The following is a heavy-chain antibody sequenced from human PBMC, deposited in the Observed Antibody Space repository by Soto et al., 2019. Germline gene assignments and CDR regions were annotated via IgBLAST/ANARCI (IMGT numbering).Heavy chain of an antibody. CDR3: ARGMGSYYEGGFDY. Sequence: EVQLVESGGGLVKPGGSLRLSCAASGFTFSSYSMNWVRQAPGKGLEWVSSISSSSSYIYYADSVKGRFTISRDNAKNSLYLQMNSLRAEDTAVYYCARGMGSYYEGGFDYWGHGTLVTVSS. D-gene: IGHD1-26*01. CDR1: GFTFSSYS. V-gene: IGHV3-21*01. J-gene: IGHJ4*01. CDR2: ISSSSSYI.